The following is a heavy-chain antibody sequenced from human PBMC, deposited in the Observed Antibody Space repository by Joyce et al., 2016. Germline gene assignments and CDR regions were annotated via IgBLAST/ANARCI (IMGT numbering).Heavy chain of an antibody. Sequence: EVQLVQSGGEVKKPGESLKISCKGVGYSFTSYWLGWVRQMPGKGLELMAIINPEDSDTRYGPSFQGQVTISVDRSIKTAHLRWGSLRASDTAIYYCARSAVRGTLSPFFDYWGQGSLVTVSS. D-gene: IGHD3-16*01. V-gene: IGHV5-51*01. CDR3: ARSAVRGTLSPFFDY. CDR1: GYSFTSYW. J-gene: IGHJ4*02. CDR2: INPEDSDT.